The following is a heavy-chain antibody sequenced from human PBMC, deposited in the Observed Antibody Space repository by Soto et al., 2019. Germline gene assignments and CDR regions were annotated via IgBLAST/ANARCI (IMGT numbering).Heavy chain of an antibody. CDR1: GYTFTSYD. Sequence: ASVKVSCKASGYTFTSYDINWVRQATGQGLEWMGWMNPNSGNTGYAQKFQGRVTMTRNTSISTAYMELSSLRSEDTAVYYCARCPSPRTYYYGSGSYYNDYWGQGTLVTVSS. CDR3: ARCPSPRTYYYGSGSYYNDY. J-gene: IGHJ4*02. CDR2: MNPNSGNT. D-gene: IGHD3-10*01. V-gene: IGHV1-8*01.